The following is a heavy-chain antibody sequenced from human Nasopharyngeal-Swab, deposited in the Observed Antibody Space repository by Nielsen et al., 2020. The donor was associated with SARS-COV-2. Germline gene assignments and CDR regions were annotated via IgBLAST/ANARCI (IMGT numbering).Heavy chain of an antibody. D-gene: IGHD1-26*01. CDR3: SKVPEFSGTKSYYFDY. CDR1: GFTFSSYA. CDR2: ISGSGGSK. Sequence: GGSLRLSCAASGFTFSSYAMSWVRQAPGKGLEWVSAISGSGGSKYYADPVQGRFTISRDNSKNTLYLQMNSLRAEDTAVYYCSKVPEFSGTKSYYFDYWGQGTLVTVSS. J-gene: IGHJ4*02. V-gene: IGHV3-23*01.